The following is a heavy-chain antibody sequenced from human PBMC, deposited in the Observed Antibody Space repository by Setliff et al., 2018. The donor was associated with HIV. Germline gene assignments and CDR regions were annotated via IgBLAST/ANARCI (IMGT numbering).Heavy chain of an antibody. V-gene: IGHV4-34*01. CDR1: GGSFSGSY. D-gene: IGHD2-15*01. Sequence: TSETLSLTCAVYGGSFSGSYWSWIRQPPGKGLEWIGEINQSGSTNYNPSLKSRVTMSVDTSKNQFSLKLSSVTAADTAVYYCARSSLYCSGGSCHLTWFDPWGQGVKVTVSS. J-gene: IGHJ5*02. CDR3: ARSSLYCSGGSCHLTWFDP. CDR2: INQSGST.